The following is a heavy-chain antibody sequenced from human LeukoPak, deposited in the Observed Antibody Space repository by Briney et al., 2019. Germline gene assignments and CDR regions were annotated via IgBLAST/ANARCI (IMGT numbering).Heavy chain of an antibody. D-gene: IGHD3-22*01. J-gene: IGHJ4*02. Sequence: SETLSLTCTVSGGSISSSSYYWGWIRQPPGKGLEWIGSIYYSGSTYYNPSLKSRVTISVDTSKNQFSLKLSSVTAADTAVYYCARGYYDSSGSHRWDYWGQGTLVTVSS. CDR2: IYYSGST. CDR1: GGSISSSSYY. CDR3: ARGYYDSSGSHRWDY. V-gene: IGHV4-39*07.